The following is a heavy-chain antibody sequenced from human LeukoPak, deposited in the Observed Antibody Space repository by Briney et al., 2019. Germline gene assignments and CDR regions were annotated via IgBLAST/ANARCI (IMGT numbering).Heavy chain of an antibody. V-gene: IGHV4-59*01. J-gene: IGHJ4*02. CDR3: ARVGLREPAFDY. Sequence: SETLSLTCTVSGGSISSYYWSWIRQPPGKGLEWIGYIYYSGSTNYNPSLKSRVTISVDTSKNQFSLKLSSVTAADTAVYYCARVGLREPAFDYWGKGTLFTVSP. CDR1: GGSISSYY. D-gene: IGHD1-26*01. CDR2: IYYSGST.